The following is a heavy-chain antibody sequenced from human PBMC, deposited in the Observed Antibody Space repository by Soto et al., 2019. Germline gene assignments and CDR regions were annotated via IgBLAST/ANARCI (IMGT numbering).Heavy chain of an antibody. CDR2: IIPIFGTT. CDR3: ARDLTSIAVNGDLYGMDV. D-gene: IGHD6-19*01. Sequence: ASVKVSCKASGGTFRRYAISWVRQAPGQGLEWMGGIIPIFGTTTYAQKFQGRVTITADKSTSTVYMELSSLRSEDTAVYYCARDLTSIAVNGDLYGMDVWGQRTTVTVSS. V-gene: IGHV1-69*06. CDR1: GGTFRRYA. J-gene: IGHJ6*02.